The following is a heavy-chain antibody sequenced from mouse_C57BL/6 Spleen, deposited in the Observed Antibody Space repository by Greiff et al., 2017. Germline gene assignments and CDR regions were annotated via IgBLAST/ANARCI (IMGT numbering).Heavy chain of an antibody. J-gene: IGHJ4*01. CDR3: ARFDYDGRGYAMVY. CDR2: IYPGDGDT. Sequence: QVQLQQSGAELVKPGASVKISCKASGYAFSSYWMNWVKQRPGKGLEWIGQIYPGDGDTNYNGKFKGKATLTADKSSSTAYMQLSSLTSEDSAVYFCARFDYDGRGYAMVYWGQGTAVTVPS. V-gene: IGHV1-80*01. D-gene: IGHD2-4*01. CDR1: GYAFSSYW.